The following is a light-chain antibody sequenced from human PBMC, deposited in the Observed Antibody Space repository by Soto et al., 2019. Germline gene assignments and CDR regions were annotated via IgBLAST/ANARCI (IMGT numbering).Light chain of an antibody. V-gene: IGKV3-20*01. CDR2: GAS. Sequence: EIVMTQSPATLSVSPGERATLSCRASQSVYNNLAWYQQKPGQAPRLLIYGASTRATGIPDRFSGSGSGTDFTLTISRLEPEDFAVYSCQQYGSSPQTFGQGTKVDIK. CDR3: QQYGSSPQT. J-gene: IGKJ1*01. CDR1: QSVYNN.